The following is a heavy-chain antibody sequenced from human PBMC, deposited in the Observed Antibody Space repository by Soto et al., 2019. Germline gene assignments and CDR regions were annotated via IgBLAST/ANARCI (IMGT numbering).Heavy chain of an antibody. J-gene: IGHJ6*02. D-gene: IGHD5-18*01. Sequence: GGSLRLSCAASGFTFSSYGMHWVRQAPGKGLEWVAVISYDGSNKYYADSVKGRFTISRDNSKNTLYLQMNSLRAEDTAVYYCAKNSGYSYGSTVGVYYYGMDVWGQGTTVTVS. CDR2: ISYDGSNK. CDR1: GFTFSSYG. CDR3: AKNSGYSYGSTVGVYYYGMDV. V-gene: IGHV3-30*18.